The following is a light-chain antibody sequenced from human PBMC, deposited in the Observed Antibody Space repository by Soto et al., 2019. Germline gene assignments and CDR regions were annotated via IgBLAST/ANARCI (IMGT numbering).Light chain of an antibody. Sequence: DAPMTQSPSTLSASVGDTVTITCRASQSVDVWLAWYHQKPGRAPRLIIYKASILETGVPSRFTGGGSGTYFSLNISGLQPDDLGTYFCQQYNSYPKTFGQGTKLE. CDR2: KAS. J-gene: IGKJ2*01. V-gene: IGKV1-5*03. CDR1: QSVDVW. CDR3: QQYNSYPKT.